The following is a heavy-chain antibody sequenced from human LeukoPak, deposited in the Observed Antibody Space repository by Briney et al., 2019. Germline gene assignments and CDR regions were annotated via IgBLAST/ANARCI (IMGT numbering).Heavy chain of an antibody. J-gene: IGHJ4*02. CDR3: AITNSGIAAAGEFDY. D-gene: IGHD6-13*01. Sequence: EINHSGSTNYNPSLKSRVTISVDTSKNQFSLKLSSVTAADTAVYYCAITNSGIAAAGEFDYWGQGTLVTVSS. V-gene: IGHV4-34*01. CDR2: INHSGST.